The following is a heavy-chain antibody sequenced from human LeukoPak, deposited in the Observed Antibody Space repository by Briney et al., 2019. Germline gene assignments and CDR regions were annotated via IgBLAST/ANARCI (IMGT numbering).Heavy chain of an antibody. Sequence: PSETLSLTCTVSGGSSSSYYWSWIRQPAGKGLEWIGRIYTSGSTNYNPSLKSRDTMSADTSKNQFSLKLSSVTAADTAVYCCARDQQGGTIFGVDTFDPWGQGTLVTVSS. J-gene: IGHJ5*02. V-gene: IGHV4-4*07. D-gene: IGHD3-3*01. CDR3: ARDQQGGTIFGVDTFDP. CDR1: GGSSSSYY. CDR2: IYTSGST.